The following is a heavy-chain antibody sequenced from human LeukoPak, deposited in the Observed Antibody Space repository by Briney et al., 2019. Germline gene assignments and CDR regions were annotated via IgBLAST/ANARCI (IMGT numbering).Heavy chain of an antibody. D-gene: IGHD3-22*01. CDR3: YSGLPARTYYYDSGGYYHRYYFDY. CDR2: INHSGST. V-gene: IGHV4-34*01. Sequence: RASETLSLXCAVYGGSFSGYYWSWIRQPPGKGLEWIGEINHSGSTNYNPSLKSRVTISVDTSKNQFSLKLSSVTAADTAVYYCYSGLPARTYYYDSGGYYHRYYFDYWGQGTLVTVSS. J-gene: IGHJ4*02. CDR1: GGSFSGYY.